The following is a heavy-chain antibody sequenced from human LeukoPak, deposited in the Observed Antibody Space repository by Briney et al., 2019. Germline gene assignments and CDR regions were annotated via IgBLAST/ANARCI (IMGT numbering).Heavy chain of an antibody. CDR3: AKSMAQPEGGDGNWFDP. CDR2: ISYDGSNK. Sequence: GGSLRLSCAASGFTFDDYAMHWVRQAPGKGLEWVAVISYDGSNKYYADSVKGRFTISRDNSKNTLYLQMNSLRAEDTAVYYCAKSMAQPEGGDGNWFDPWGQGTLVTVSS. D-gene: IGHD1/OR15-1a*01. CDR1: GFTFDDYA. V-gene: IGHV3-30*18. J-gene: IGHJ5*02.